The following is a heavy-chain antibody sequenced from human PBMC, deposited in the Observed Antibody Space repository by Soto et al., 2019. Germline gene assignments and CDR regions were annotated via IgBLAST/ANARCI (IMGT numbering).Heavy chain of an antibody. D-gene: IGHD6-13*01. J-gene: IGHJ5*02. Sequence: PSETLSLTCAVYGGSFSCYYWSWIRQPPGKGLEWIGEINHSGSTNYNPSLKSRVTISVDTSKNQFSLKLSSVTAADTAVYYCARGRPQQLVGRSFDPWGQGTLVTVSS. V-gene: IGHV4-34*01. CDR3: ARGRPQQLVGRSFDP. CDR2: INHSGST. CDR1: GGSFSCYY.